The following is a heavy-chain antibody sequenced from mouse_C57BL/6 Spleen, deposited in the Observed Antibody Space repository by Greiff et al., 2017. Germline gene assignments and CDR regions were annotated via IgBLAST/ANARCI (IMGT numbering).Heavy chain of an antibody. CDR1: GYTFTDYY. Sequence: EVQLQQSGPVLVKPGASVKMSCKASGYTFTDYYMNWVKQSHGKSLEWIGVINPYNGGTSYNQKFKGKATLTVDKSSSTAYMERNSLTSEDSAVYYCARGSITTVVAMKWYFDVWGTGTTVTVSS. CDR3: ARGSITTVVAMKWYFDV. CDR2: INPYNGGT. D-gene: IGHD1-1*01. V-gene: IGHV1-19*01. J-gene: IGHJ1*03.